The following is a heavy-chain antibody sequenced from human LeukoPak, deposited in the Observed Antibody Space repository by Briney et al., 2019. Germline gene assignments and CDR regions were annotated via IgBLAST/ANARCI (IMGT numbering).Heavy chain of an antibody. CDR2: TRNKANSYTT. V-gene: IGHV3-72*01. D-gene: IGHD2-15*01. CDR3: ARGHCSGGSCYFSTYYFDY. CDR1: GFTFSDHY. J-gene: IGHJ4*02. Sequence: GGSLRLSCAASGFTFSDHYMDWVRQAPGKGLEWVGRTRNKANSYTTEYAASVKGRFTISRDDSKNSPYLQMNSLKTEDTAVYYCARGHCSGGSCYFSTYYFDYWGQGTLVTVSS.